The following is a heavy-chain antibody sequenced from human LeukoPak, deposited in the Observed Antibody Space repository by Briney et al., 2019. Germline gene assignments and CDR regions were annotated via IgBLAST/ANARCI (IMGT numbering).Heavy chain of an antibody. D-gene: IGHD7-27*01. J-gene: IGHJ4*02. V-gene: IGHV3-30*04. CDR2: INYDATKR. Sequence: PGRSLRLSCAASGFTFSSYAMHWVRQAPGKGLEWVAFINYDATKRNYGDSMKGRFTVSRNNSKTTLYLQMNSLRGDDTGLYFCAKEGELGTRCDYWGQGTLVTVSS. CDR3: AKEGELGTRCDY. CDR1: GFTFSSYA.